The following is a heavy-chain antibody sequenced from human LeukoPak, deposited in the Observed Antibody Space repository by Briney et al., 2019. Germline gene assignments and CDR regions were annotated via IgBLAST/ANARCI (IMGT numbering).Heavy chain of an antibody. Sequence: GGSLRLSCAASGFTFSSYWMHWVRQAPGKGLVWVSRINTDGSSTSYADSVKGGFTISRDNAKNTLYLQMNSLRAEDTAVYYCARDEKGVTTPIVDYWGQGTLVTVSS. CDR3: ARDEKGVTTPIVDY. CDR1: GFTFSSYW. D-gene: IGHD4-17*01. J-gene: IGHJ4*02. V-gene: IGHV3-74*01. CDR2: INTDGSST.